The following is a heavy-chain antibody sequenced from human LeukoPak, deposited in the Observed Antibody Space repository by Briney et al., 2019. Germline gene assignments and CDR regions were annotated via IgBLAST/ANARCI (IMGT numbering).Heavy chain of an antibody. V-gene: IGHV3-9*01. CDR1: GFTFADFV. CDR2: ITWTGGTI. Sequence: GGSLRLSCAASGFTFADFVIHWVRQAPGKGLEWVSGITWTGGTIDYADSVKGRFLTSRDNAKTSVYLQMNGLRPDDTALYYCTGDRQRKGNSYYLDFWGRGTLVTVSS. CDR3: TGDRQRKGNSYYLDF. D-gene: IGHD4-23*01. J-gene: IGHJ4*02.